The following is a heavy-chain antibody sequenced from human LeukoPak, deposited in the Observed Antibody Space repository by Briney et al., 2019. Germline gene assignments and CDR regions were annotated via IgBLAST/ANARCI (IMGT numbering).Heavy chain of an antibody. J-gene: IGHJ3*02. CDR1: GFTFSSYA. Sequence: GGSLRLSCAASGFTFSSYAMSWVRQAPGKGLEWVSAISGSGGSAYYADSVKGRFTISRDNSKNTLYLQMNSLRAEDTAVYYCAKPQAVRGGYPDAFDIWGQGAMVTVSS. V-gene: IGHV3-23*01. CDR2: ISGSGGSA. D-gene: IGHD3-10*01. CDR3: AKPQAVRGGYPDAFDI.